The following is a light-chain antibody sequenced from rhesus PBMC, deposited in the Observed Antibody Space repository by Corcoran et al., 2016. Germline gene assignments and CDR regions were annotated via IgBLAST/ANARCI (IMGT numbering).Light chain of an antibody. J-gene: IGLJ1*01. CDR1: SSDIGGSNR. CDR3: SSYATFNTFT. CDR2: EVI. Sequence: QAAPTQSPSVSGSPGQSVTISCIGTSSDIGGSNRVSWYQLHPGKAPKVLIYEVITRPSGVSDRFSGSKSGNTASLTISGLPVEDEADYYCSSYATFNTFTFGSGTRLTVL. V-gene: IGLV2-13*03.